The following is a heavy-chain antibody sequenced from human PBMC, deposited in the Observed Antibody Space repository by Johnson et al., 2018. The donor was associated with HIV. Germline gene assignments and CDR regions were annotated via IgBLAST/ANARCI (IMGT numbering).Heavy chain of an antibody. D-gene: IGHD6-13*01. J-gene: IGHJ3*02. CDR1: GFAFSSYG. CDR2: IRYDGSNK. Sequence: QVQLVESGGGVVQPGRSLRLSCAASGFAFSSYGMQWVRQAPGKGLEWVAFIRYDGSNKYFADSVKGRFTISRDNSKNTLYLQMNSLRAEDTAVYYCAKTYSSSWYAFDIWGQGTMVTVSS. V-gene: IGHV3-30*02. CDR3: AKTYSSSWYAFDI.